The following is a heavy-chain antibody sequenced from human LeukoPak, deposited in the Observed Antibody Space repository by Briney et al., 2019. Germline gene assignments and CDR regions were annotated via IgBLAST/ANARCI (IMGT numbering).Heavy chain of an antibody. Sequence: GASVKVSCKASGYTFTSYYMHWVRQAPVQGLEWMGIINPSGGSTSYAQKFQGRVTMTRDTSTSTVYMELSSLRSEDTAVYYCARDYACSGGSCRGPLFDYWGQGTLVTVSS. CDR1: GYTFTSYY. J-gene: IGHJ4*02. CDR3: ARDYACSGGSCRGPLFDY. D-gene: IGHD2-15*01. CDR2: INPSGGST. V-gene: IGHV1-46*01.